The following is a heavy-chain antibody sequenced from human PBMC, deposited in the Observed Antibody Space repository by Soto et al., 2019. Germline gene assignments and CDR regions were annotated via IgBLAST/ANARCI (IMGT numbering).Heavy chain of an antibody. CDR2: IGTAGDT. Sequence: GGSLRLSCAASGFTFSSYDMHWVRQATGKGLEWVSAIGTAGDTYYPGSVKGRFTISRENAKNSLYLQMNSLRAGDTAVYYCATATPYSGSYYGRVPVYGMDVWGQGPTVTVSS. J-gene: IGHJ6*02. CDR1: GFTFSSYD. D-gene: IGHD1-26*01. CDR3: ATATPYSGSYYGRVPVYGMDV. V-gene: IGHV3-13*01.